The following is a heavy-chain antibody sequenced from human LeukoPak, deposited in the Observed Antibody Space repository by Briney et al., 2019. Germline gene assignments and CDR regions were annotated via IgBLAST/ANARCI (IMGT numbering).Heavy chain of an antibody. J-gene: IGHJ3*02. D-gene: IGHD1-26*01. Sequence: SETLSLTCTVSGGSISSYYWSWIRQPPGKGLEWIGYIYYSGSTNYNPSLKSRVTISVDTSKNQFSLKLSSVTAADTAVYYCARDRKAAWEGAFDIWGQGTMVTDSS. CDR3: ARDRKAAWEGAFDI. V-gene: IGHV4-59*01. CDR2: IYYSGST. CDR1: GGSISSYY.